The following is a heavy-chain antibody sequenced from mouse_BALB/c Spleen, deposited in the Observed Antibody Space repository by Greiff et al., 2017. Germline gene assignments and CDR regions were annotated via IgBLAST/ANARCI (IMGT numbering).Heavy chain of an antibody. V-gene: IGHV1-69*02. CDR3: TRGRYDDYAVDY. Sequence: QVQLQQPGAELVRPGASVKLSCKASGYTFTSYWINWVKQRPGQGLEWIGNIYPSDSYTNYNQKFKDKATLTVDKSSSTAYMQLSSPTSEDSAVYYCTRGRYDDYAVDYWGRGTSVTVAT. J-gene: IGHJ4*01. CDR1: GYTFTSYW. CDR2: IYPSDSYT. D-gene: IGHD2-14*01.